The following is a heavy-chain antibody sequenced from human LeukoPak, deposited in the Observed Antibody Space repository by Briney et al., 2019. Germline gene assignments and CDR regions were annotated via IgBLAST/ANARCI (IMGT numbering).Heavy chain of an antibody. V-gene: IGHV4-31*03. Sequence: SQTLSLTCTVSGGSISSGGYYWSWIRQHPGKGLEWIGYIYYSGSTYYNPSLKSRVTISVDTSKNQFSLKLSSVTAADTAVYYCARGVGEYCSGGSCHPFDYWGQGTLVTVSS. CDR3: ARGVGEYCSGGSCHPFDY. J-gene: IGHJ4*02. D-gene: IGHD2-15*01. CDR2: IYYSGST. CDR1: GGSISSGGYY.